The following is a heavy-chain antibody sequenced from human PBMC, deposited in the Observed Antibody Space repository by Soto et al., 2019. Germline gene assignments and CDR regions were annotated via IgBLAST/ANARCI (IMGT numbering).Heavy chain of an antibody. CDR1: GYTLIGYY. CDR3: ARDFYYYGLDV. V-gene: IGHV1-2*02. CDR2: TNPRSGDT. Sequence: ASVKVSCKAFGYTLIGYYMYWVRQAPGQGLEWMGWTNPRSGDTKYPQKFQGRVTMTRDTSISTAYMELSRLRSDDTAVYYCARDFYYYGLDVWGQGTTVTVSS. J-gene: IGHJ6*02.